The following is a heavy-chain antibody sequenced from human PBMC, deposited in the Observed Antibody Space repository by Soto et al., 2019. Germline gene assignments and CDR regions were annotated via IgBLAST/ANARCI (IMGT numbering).Heavy chain of an antibody. CDR1: GGSISSSSYY. V-gene: IGHV4-39*01. CDR2: SYYSGST. D-gene: IGHD3-16*02. CDR3: VGGATFGGVIAESDY. J-gene: IGHJ4*02. Sequence: PSETLSLTCTVSGGSISSSSYYWGWIRQPPGKGLEWIGSSYYSGSTYYNPSFKSRVTISVDTSKNQFSLKLSSVTAADTAVYYCVGGATFGGVIAESDYWGQGTLVTVSS.